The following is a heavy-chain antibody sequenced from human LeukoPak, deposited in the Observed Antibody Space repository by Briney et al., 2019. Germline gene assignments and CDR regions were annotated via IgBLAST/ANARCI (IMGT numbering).Heavy chain of an antibody. V-gene: IGHV3-23*01. J-gene: IGHJ4*02. CDR1: GVTLSSYA. CDR3: ARDLRPFVGLGELSPIDS. Sequence: GGSLRLSCAASGVTLSSYAMSWARQAPGKGLEWVSGISSSGSGGNTYYADSVKGRFTISRDNPKDTVFLQMNSLRVEDTAVYYCARDLRPFVGLGELSPIDSGGQGTLVTVSS. CDR2: ISSSGSGGNT. D-gene: IGHD3-16*02.